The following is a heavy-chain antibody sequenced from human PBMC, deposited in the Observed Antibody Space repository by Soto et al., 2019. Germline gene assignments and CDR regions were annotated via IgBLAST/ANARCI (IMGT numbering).Heavy chain of an antibody. CDR3: AKSRGYSYGHPAAY. V-gene: IGHV3-9*01. Sequence: GGSLRLSCAASGFTFDDYAMHWVRQAPGKGLEWVSGISWNSGSIGSADSVKGRFTISRDNAKNSLYLQMNSLRAEDTALYYCAKSRGYSYGHPAAYWGQGTLVTVSS. J-gene: IGHJ4*02. CDR2: ISWNSGSI. CDR1: GFTFDDYA. D-gene: IGHD5-18*01.